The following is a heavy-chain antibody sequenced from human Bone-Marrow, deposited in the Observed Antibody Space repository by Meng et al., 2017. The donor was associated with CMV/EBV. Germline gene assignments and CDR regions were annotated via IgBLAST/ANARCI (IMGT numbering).Heavy chain of an antibody. Sequence: KVSCKASGGTFSSYAINWVRQAPGQGLEWMGGIIPILGITKYAQKFQGRVTITADKSTSTAYLELSSLRSEDTAVYYCTRSTYSSGLFDYWGQGTLVTVSS. CDR1: GGTFSSYA. CDR2: IIPILGIT. D-gene: IGHD6-19*01. CDR3: TRSTYSSGLFDY. V-gene: IGHV1-69*10. J-gene: IGHJ4*02.